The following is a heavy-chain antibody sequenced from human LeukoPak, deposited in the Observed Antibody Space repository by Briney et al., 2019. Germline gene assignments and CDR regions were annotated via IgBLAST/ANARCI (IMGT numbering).Heavy chain of an antibody. V-gene: IGHV4-39*01. CDR2: IYYSGST. CDR1: GGSISSSYYY. D-gene: IGHD6-19*01. J-gene: IGHJ4*02. Sequence: SQTLSLTCTVSGGSISSSYYYWGWIRQPPGKGLELIGSIYYSGSTYYNPSLRSRVTMSVDTSKNQFSLKMSSVTAADTAVYHCARRLGIAVFDYWGQGTLVTVSS. CDR3: ARRLGIAVFDY.